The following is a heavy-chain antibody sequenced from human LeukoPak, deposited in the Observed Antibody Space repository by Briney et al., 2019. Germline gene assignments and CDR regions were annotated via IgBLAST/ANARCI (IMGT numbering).Heavy chain of an antibody. CDR3: AKVPYSDYGSGRSPFMDV. Sequence: GGSLRLSCAASGFTFSNYAMSWVRQAPGKGLAWVSTISNSGAGTYYADSVKGRFTISRDNSKNTLYLQMNSLRAEDTAIHYCAKVPYSDYGSGRSPFMDVWGQGTTVAVSS. CDR2: ISNSGAGT. D-gene: IGHD3-10*01. J-gene: IGHJ6*02. CDR1: GFTFSNYA. V-gene: IGHV3-23*01.